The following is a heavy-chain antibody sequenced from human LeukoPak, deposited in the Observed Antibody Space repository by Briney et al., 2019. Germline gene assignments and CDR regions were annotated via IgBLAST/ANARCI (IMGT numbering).Heavy chain of an antibody. J-gene: IGHJ6*02. CDR2: ISGSGGST. D-gene: IGHD6-19*01. Sequence: GGSLRLSCAASGFTFSSYAMSWVRQAPGKGLEWVSAISGSGGSTYYADSVKGRFTISRDNSKNTLYLQMNSLRVEDTAVYYCAKDREPVAGGYYYGMDVWGQGTTVTVSS. V-gene: IGHV3-23*01. CDR3: AKDREPVAGGYYYGMDV. CDR1: GFTFSSYA.